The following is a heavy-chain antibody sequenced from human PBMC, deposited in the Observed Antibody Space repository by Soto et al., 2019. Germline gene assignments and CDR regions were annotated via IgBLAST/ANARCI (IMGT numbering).Heavy chain of an antibody. Sequence: QVQLVESGGGVVQPGRSLRLSCAAYGFSFGSFAMHWVRQAPGTGLEWVAIIWYDGSNKYYADSVKGRFTISRDNSKNTLYLQMNSLRDEDTAVYYCAKGYRQCSEWGQGTLVTVSS. CDR1: GFSFGSFA. D-gene: IGHD5-18*01. CDR3: AKGYRQCSE. V-gene: IGHV3-33*06. CDR2: IWYDGSNK. J-gene: IGHJ4*02.